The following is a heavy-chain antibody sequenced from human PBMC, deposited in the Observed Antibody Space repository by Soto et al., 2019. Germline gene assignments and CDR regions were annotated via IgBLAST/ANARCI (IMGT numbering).Heavy chain of an antibody. J-gene: IGHJ3*02. CDR2: IDYIGRA. V-gene: IGHV4-31*03. CDR3: AREVTSAAASDAFDI. Sequence: TLSLTCTVSGGSISSDNYFWSWIRQHPGKGLEWIGYIDYIGRAYYNPSLKSRVTTSVDTSKNQFSLRLSSVTVADTATYYCAREVTSAAASDAFDIWGQGTVVTVSS. CDR1: GGSISSDNYF. D-gene: IGHD5-18*01.